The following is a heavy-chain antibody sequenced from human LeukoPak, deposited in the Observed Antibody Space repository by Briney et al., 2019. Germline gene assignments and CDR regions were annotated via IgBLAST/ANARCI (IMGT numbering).Heavy chain of an antibody. CDR2: ISSSSSYI. V-gene: IGHV3-21*01. J-gene: IGHJ4*02. D-gene: IGHD5-24*01. Sequence: PGGSLRLSCAASGFTFSSYSMNWVRQAPGKGLEWVSSISSSSSYIYYADSVKGRFTISRDNAKNSLYLQMNSLRAEDTAVYYCARVKEMATIATDYWGQGTLVTVSS. CDR1: GFTFSSYS. CDR3: ARVKEMATIATDY.